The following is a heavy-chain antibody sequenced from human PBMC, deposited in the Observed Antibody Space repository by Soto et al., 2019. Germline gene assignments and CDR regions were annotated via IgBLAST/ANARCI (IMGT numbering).Heavy chain of an antibody. CDR3: TTGSVEGV. V-gene: IGHV3-15*07. Sequence: QLVESGGSLVRPGGSLRLSCSASGFSISSAWMNWVRQAPGKGLEWVGRIKTKIEGETTHYAAPVNGRFTVSRDDSKNMLYLQMNSPKADDTALYYCTTGSVEGVWGQGTTVTVSS. CDR2: IKTKIEGETT. CDR1: GFSISSAW. J-gene: IGHJ6*02. D-gene: IGHD2-15*01.